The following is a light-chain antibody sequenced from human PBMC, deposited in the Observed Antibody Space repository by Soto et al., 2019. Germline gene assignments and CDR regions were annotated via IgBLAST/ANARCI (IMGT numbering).Light chain of an antibody. V-gene: IGKV1-33*01. CDR2: DAS. CDR3: LQHNIYPHT. J-gene: IGKJ2*01. Sequence: DIQMTQSPSSLSASVGDRVTITCQASQDIKNYLNWYQQKSGKAPKLLIYDASDLETGVPSRFSGSGSGTDFTFTINSLQPEDFATYYCLQHNIYPHTFGQGTKLEIK. CDR1: QDIKNY.